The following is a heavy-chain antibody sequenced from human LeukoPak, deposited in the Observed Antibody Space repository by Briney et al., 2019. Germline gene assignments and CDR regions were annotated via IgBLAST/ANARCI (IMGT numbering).Heavy chain of an antibody. Sequence: GGSLRLSCAASGFTFYNYAMAWVRQAPGKGLEWVSTISESGTSTYYADSVKGRFTISRDSSKNTLFLQMNGLRAEDTAVYYCAKRGRSGWSGNWFDPWGQGTLVTVSS. D-gene: IGHD6-19*01. CDR2: ISESGTST. V-gene: IGHV3-23*01. J-gene: IGHJ5*02. CDR1: GFTFYNYA. CDR3: AKRGRSGWSGNWFDP.